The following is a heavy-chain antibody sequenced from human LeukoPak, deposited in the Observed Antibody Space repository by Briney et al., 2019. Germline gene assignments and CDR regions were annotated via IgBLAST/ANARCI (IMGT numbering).Heavy chain of an antibody. CDR3: ASLDSSGYYSDY. D-gene: IGHD3-22*01. CDR2: IYHSGST. Sequence: SETLSLTCAVSGGSISSGGYSWRWIRQPPGKGLESIWYIYHSGSTYYTPSLKSRVTISVDRSKNQFSLKLSSVTAADTAVYYCASLDSSGYYSDYWGQGTLVTVSS. V-gene: IGHV4-30-2*01. CDR1: GGSISSGGYS. J-gene: IGHJ4*02.